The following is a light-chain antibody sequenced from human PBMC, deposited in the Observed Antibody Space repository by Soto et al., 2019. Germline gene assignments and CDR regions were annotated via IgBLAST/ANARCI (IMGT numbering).Light chain of an antibody. CDR3: QQYIIYPT. J-gene: IGKJ1*01. V-gene: IGKV1-5*01. Sequence: EIQMTQSPSTLSASVGDIVTTTCRASQSISNWLAWYQQKPGKAPRLVIYDASSLESGVPSRFSGSRSGTEFTLTISSLQPDDFATYYCQQYIIYPTFGQGTKVDIK. CDR1: QSISNW. CDR2: DAS.